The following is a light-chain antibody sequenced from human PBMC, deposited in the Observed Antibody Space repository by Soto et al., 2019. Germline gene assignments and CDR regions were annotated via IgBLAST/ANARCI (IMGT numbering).Light chain of an antibody. J-gene: IGKJ2*02. CDR1: QSISSY. V-gene: IGKV1-39*01. CDR2: AAS. Sequence: DIKMTQSPSSLSVSVGDRVTITCRASQSISSYLNWYQQKPGKAPKLLIYAASSLQSGVPSRFSGSGSGTDFTLTISSLQPEDFATYYCQQSYSTPRTFGQGTKLEIK. CDR3: QQSYSTPRT.